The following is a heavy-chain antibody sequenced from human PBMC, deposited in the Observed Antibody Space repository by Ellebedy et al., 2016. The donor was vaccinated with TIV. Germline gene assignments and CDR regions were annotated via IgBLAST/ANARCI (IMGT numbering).Heavy chain of an antibody. CDR2: ISYAGTNV. V-gene: IGHV3-30-3*01. Sequence: GGSLRLSCAASGFTFSNYAMHWVRQAPGKGLEWVAVISYAGTNVYYTDSVKGRFTVSRDNSKSTLYLQMNSLRADDTAIYYCVRGGLPAAGDYWGQGTLVTVSS. J-gene: IGHJ4*02. CDR3: VRGGLPAAGDY. CDR1: GFTFSNYA. D-gene: IGHD6-13*01.